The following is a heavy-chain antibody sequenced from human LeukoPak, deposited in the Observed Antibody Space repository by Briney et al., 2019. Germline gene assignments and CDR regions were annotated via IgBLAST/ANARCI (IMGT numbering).Heavy chain of an antibody. Sequence: GGSLRLSCAASGFTVSSNYMSWVRQAPGKGLECVSVIYSGGNAYYVDSVKGRFTISRDNSENTLYLQMNSLRAEDTAVYYCARDPGRPQEQWGQGTLVTVSS. D-gene: IGHD1-26*01. CDR2: IYSGGNA. J-gene: IGHJ4*02. CDR1: GFTVSSNY. V-gene: IGHV3-53*01. CDR3: ARDPGRPQEQ.